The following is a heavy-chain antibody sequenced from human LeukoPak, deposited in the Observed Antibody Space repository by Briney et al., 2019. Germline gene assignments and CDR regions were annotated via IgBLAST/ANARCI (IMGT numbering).Heavy chain of an antibody. CDR2: FSPGDSDS. Sequence: GESLKISCKGSGYSFTSYWIGWVRQMPGKDLEWMGIFSPGDSDSRYSPSFQGQVTISAGKSISTVYLQWSSLKASDTAMYYCARLASAWNFDYWGQGTLVTVSS. V-gene: IGHV5-51*01. J-gene: IGHJ4*02. D-gene: IGHD6-19*01. CDR3: ARLASAWNFDY. CDR1: GYSFTSYW.